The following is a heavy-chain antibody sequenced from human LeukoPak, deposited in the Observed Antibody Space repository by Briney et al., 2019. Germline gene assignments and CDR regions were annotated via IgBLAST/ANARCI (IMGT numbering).Heavy chain of an antibody. V-gene: IGHV3-64D*06. CDR2: ISRNGGRT. J-gene: IGHJ4*02. Sequence: PGGSLRLSCSASGFTFSTYAMHWVRQAPGKGLEYVSAISRNGGRTYYADSVKGRFTISRDNSKNTLYLQMSSLRAEDTAVYYWVKDPPSGGGVDYWGQGTLVTVSS. CDR1: GFTFSTYA. D-gene: IGHD3-10*01. CDR3: VKDPPSGGGVDY.